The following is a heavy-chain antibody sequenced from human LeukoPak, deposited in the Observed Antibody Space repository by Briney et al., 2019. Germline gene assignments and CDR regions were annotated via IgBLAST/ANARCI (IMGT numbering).Heavy chain of an antibody. CDR3: ARGGSHCSGGSCYSLDWFDP. D-gene: IGHD2-15*01. J-gene: IGHJ5*02. V-gene: IGHV4-59*01. CDR2: IYYSGST. CDR1: GGSISSYY. Sequence: SETLSLTCTVSGGSISSYYWSWLRQPPGKGLEWIGYIYYSGSTKYNPSLKSRVTISVDTSKTQFSLKLSSVTAADTAVYYCARGGSHCSGGSCYSLDWFDPWGQGTLVTVSS.